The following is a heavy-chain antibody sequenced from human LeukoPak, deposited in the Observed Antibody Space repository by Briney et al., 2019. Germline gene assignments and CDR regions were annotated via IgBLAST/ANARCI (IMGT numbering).Heavy chain of an antibody. J-gene: IGHJ4*02. V-gene: IGHV5-51*01. CDR3: ARPDGVDCSSASCYAAYPFDY. D-gene: IGHD2-2*01. CDR2: VYPGGAGT. Sequence: GESLKISCKGSGYSFTSYWIGWGRQMPGKGLEGMGIVYPGGAGTRYSPSFQGQVTISADKSISTAYLQWSSLKASDTAMYYCARPDGVDCSSASCYAAYPFDYWGQGTLVTVSS. CDR1: GYSFTSYW.